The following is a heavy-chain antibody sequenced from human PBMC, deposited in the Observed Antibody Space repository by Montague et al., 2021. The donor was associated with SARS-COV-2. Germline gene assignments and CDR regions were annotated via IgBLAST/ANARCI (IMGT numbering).Heavy chain of an antibody. D-gene: IGHD2-2*01. J-gene: IGHJ6*02. V-gene: IGHV4-34*01. Sequence: SETLSLTCAVYGGSFSGYYWSWIRQPPGKGLEWIGEINHSGSTNYNPSFKSLVTISVDTSKNQFSLKLSSVTAADTAVYYCTREGYQVLWSDYYYYGMDVWGQGTTVTVS. CDR1: GGSFSGYY. CDR3: TREGYQVLWSDYYYYGMDV. CDR2: INHSGST.